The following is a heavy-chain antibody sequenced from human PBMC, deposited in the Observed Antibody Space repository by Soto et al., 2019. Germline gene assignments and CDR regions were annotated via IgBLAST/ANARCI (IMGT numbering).Heavy chain of an antibody. CDR3: AKDFSEGYSSSSRDAFDI. CDR2: ISWNSGSI. Sequence: EVQLVESGGGLVQPGRSLRLSCAASGFTFDDYAMHWVRQAPGKGLEWVSGISWNSGSIGYADSVKGRFTISRDNAKNSLYLQMNSLRAEDTALYYCAKDFSEGYSSSSRDAFDIWGQGTMVTVSS. CDR1: GFTFDDYA. V-gene: IGHV3-9*01. J-gene: IGHJ3*02. D-gene: IGHD6-6*01.